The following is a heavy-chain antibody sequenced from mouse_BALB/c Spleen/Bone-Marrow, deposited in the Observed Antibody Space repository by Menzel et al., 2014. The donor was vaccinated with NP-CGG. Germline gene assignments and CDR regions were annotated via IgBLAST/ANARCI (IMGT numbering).Heavy chain of an antibody. J-gene: IGHJ2*01. CDR3: ARDGYFDF. CDR2: INPSTGYT. Sequence: VKLVESGAELAKPGASVKMSCKASGYTFTNYWMHWVNQRPGKGLEWIGYINPSTGYTEYNQKFKDKATLTADKSSRTGFMQLSSLTSYYSAGYYCARDGYFDFWGPGTTLTVSS. CDR1: GYTFTNYW. V-gene: IGHV1-7*01.